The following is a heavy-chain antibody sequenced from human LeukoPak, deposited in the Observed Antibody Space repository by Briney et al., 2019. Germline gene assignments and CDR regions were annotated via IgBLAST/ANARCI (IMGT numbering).Heavy chain of an antibody. J-gene: IGHJ4*02. CDR3: VSLGCDGYSSGWYPCGDY. CDR1: GGSFSGYY. V-gene: IGHV4-34*01. Sequence: SETLSLTCAVYGGSFSGYYWSWIRQPPGKGLEWIGEINHSGSTNYNPSLKSRVTISVDKSKNQFSLKLSSVTAADTAVYYCVSLGCDGYSSGWYPCGDYWGQGTLVTVSS. D-gene: IGHD6-19*01. CDR2: INHSGST.